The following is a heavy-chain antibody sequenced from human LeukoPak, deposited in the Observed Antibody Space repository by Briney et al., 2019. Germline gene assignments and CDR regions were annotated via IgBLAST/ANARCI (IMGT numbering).Heavy chain of an antibody. D-gene: IGHD3-10*01. CDR2: IYSGGST. Sequence: GGSLRLSCAASGFTVSSNYMSWVRQAPGKGLEWVSVIYSGGSTYYADFVKGRFTISRDNSKNTLYLQMNSLRAEDTAVYYCAREARWVRGPSDYWGQGTLVTVSS. CDR1: GFTVSSNY. V-gene: IGHV3-66*01. J-gene: IGHJ4*02. CDR3: AREARWVRGPSDY.